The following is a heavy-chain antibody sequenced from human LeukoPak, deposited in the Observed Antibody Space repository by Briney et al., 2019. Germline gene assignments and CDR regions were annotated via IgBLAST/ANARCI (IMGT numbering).Heavy chain of an antibody. CDR3: ARAAGGWFGELFPGATPGIGPRFDY. V-gene: IGHV4-39*01. J-gene: IGHJ4*02. D-gene: IGHD3-10*01. CDR2: IFQSGGT. Sequence: SETLSLTCTVSGASFISVSPDDYYWGWVRQSPGWGLEWIGSIFQSGGTYCNPSLKSRVTISADTSKSQFSLKLSSATAADTAVYYCARAAGGWFGELFPGATPGIGPRFDYWGQGTLVTVSS. CDR1: GASFISVSPDDYY.